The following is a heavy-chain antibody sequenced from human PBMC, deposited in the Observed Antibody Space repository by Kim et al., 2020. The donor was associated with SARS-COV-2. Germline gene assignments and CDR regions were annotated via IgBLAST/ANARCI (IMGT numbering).Heavy chain of an antibody. V-gene: IGHV4-59*13. CDR2: INNSGNT. CDR3: ARDQLAGYSSGWAWYFDL. Sequence: SETLSLTCSVSGDSISGYHWSWIRQPPGKRLEWIGYINNSGNTTYNPSLKSRVTISVDTSKNQFYLKVTSVTAADTAVYFCARDQLAGYSSGWAWYFDL. CDR1: GDSISGYH. D-gene: IGHD6-19*01. J-gene: IGHJ2*01.